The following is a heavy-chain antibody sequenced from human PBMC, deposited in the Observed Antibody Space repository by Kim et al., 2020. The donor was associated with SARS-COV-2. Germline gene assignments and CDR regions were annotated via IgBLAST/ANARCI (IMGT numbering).Heavy chain of an antibody. CDR2: NHSGST. V-gene: IGHV4-34*01. J-gene: IGHJ4*02. Sequence: NHSGSTNYNPSRKSRVTRSVDTSKKQFSLKLTSVTAADTAVYYCGRRFDYWGQGTLVTVSS. CDR3: GRRFDY.